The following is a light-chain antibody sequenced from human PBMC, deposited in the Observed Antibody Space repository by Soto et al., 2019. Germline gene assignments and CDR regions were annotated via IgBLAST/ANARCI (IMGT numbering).Light chain of an antibody. CDR2: GAS. CDR3: QQYGSSGT. V-gene: IGKV3-20*01. Sequence: EVVFTQSPGTRSLSPGERATLSCRASQSVSSSYLAWYQQKPGQAPRLLIYGASNRATGIPDRFSGSGSGTDFTLTISRLEPEDLAVYYCQQYGSSGTFGQGTKVDI. J-gene: IGKJ1*01. CDR1: QSVSSSY.